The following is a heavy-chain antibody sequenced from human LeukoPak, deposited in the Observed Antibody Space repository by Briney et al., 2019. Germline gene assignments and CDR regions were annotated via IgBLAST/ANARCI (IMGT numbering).Heavy chain of an antibody. CDR1: GGSLSRGSYS. V-gene: IGHV4-30-2*01. CDR2: IFHNGNT. J-gene: IGHJ4*02. D-gene: IGHD4-17*01. CDR3: ARGGGFYGTGTTHFDY. Sequence: SETLSLTCAVSGGSLSRGSYSWSWIRQPQGKGLEWIGYIFHNGNTHYNPSLKCRVTLSIDKSKNQFSLKLSSVTAADTALYFCARGGGFYGTGTTHFDYWGQGTLVIVSS.